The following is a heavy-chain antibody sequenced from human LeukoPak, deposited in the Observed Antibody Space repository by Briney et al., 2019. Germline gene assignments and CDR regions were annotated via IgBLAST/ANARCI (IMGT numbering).Heavy chain of an antibody. V-gene: IGHV1-18*01. CDR3: ARDPLDYYDSSGYYGSVDY. J-gene: IGHJ4*02. Sequence: GASVKVSCKASGYTFTSYGISWVRQAPGQGLEWMGWISAYNGNTNYAQKLQGRVTMTTDTSTSTAYMELRSLRSDDTAVYYCARDPLDYYDSSGYYGSVDYWGQGTLVTVSS. CDR2: ISAYNGNT. D-gene: IGHD3-22*01. CDR1: GYTFTSYG.